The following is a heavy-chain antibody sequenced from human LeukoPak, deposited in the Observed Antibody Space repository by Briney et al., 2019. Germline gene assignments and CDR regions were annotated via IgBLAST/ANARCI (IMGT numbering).Heavy chain of an antibody. CDR2: IIPIFGTA. CDR3: ARVLLRLNWFDP. Sequence: SVKVSCKASGGTFSSYAISWVRQAPGQGREWMGGIIPIFGTANYAQKFQGRVTITADESTSTAYMELSSLRSEDTAVYYCARVLLRLNWFDPWGQGTLVTVSS. J-gene: IGHJ5*02. CDR1: GGTFSSYA. V-gene: IGHV1-69*01.